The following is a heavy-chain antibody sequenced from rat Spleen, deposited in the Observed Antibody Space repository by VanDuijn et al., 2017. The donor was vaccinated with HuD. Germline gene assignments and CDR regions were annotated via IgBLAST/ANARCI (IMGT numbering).Heavy chain of an antibody. D-gene: IGHD1-7*01. Sequence: EVQLVESDGGLLQPGRSLKLSCSASGFTFSGYYMAWVRQAPTKGLEWVATITYEGSWTYYRDSVKGRFTISRDNAKSTLYLLMDSLRSEDTATYYCARRGMTAPYFDYWGQGVMVTVSS. V-gene: IGHV5-29*01. J-gene: IGHJ2*01. CDR2: ITYEGSWT. CDR1: GFTFSGYY. CDR3: ARRGMTAPYFDY.